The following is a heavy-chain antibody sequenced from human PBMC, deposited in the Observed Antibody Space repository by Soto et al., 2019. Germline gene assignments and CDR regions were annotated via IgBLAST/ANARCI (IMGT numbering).Heavy chain of an antibody. CDR2: ISYSGST. Sequence: SETLSLTCTVSGDSISSYFWSWIRQPPGKGLEWIGYISYSGSTNYNPSLNSRVTISIDMSKNQFSLKLSSVTAADTAVYYCARKKSQWLPFDYWGQGTLVTVSS. CDR3: ARKKSQWLPFDY. J-gene: IGHJ4*02. V-gene: IGHV4-59*08. CDR1: GDSISSYF. D-gene: IGHD6-19*01.